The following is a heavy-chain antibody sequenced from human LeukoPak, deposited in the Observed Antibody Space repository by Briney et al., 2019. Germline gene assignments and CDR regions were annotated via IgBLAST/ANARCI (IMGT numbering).Heavy chain of an antibody. CDR2: ISRSDGTT. Sequence: GGSLRLSCAGSGFTFSSYAMTWVRQAPGTGLEWVSSISRSDGTTYYADSVKGRFTISRDNSKNTLFLQMNSLRAEDTAVYYCARGRYHMDSTGYSSFYYWGQGTRVTVSS. J-gene: IGHJ4*02. CDR1: GFTFSSYA. CDR3: ARGRYHMDSTGYSSFYY. V-gene: IGHV3-23*01. D-gene: IGHD3-22*01.